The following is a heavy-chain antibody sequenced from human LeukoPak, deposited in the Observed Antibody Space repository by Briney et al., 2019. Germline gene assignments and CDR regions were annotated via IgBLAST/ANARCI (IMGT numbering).Heavy chain of an antibody. V-gene: IGHV3-33*06. CDR1: GFTFSSYG. CDR3: AKEYSSGWYYMDV. CDR2: IWYDGSNK. Sequence: GGSLRLSCAASGFTFSSYGMHWVRQAPGKGLEGVAVIWYDGSNKYYADSVKGRFTISRDNSKNTLYLQMNSLRAEDTAVYYCAKEYSSGWYYMDVWGKGTTVTVSS. J-gene: IGHJ6*03. D-gene: IGHD6-19*01.